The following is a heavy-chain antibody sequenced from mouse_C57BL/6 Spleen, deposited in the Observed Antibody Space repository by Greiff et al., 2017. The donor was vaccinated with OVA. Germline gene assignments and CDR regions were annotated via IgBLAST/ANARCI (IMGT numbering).Heavy chain of an antibody. CDR2: IYPGAGDT. Sequence: QVQLQQSGPELVKPGASVKISCKASGYAFSSSWMNWVKQRPGKGLEWIGRIYPGAGDTNYNGKFKGKATLTADKSSSTAYMQLSSLTSEDYAVYFCARGGGSSYFDYWGQGTTLTVSS. CDR1: GYAFSSSW. V-gene: IGHV1-82*01. J-gene: IGHJ2*01. CDR3: ARGGGSSYFDY. D-gene: IGHD1-1*01.